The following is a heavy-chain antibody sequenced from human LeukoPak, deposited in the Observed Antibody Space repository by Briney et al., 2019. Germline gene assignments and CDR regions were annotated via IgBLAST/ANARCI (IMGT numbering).Heavy chain of an antibody. J-gene: IGHJ4*02. D-gene: IGHD4-17*01. CDR1: GFIFRNYW. CDR3: AITGGPTVTAFDL. Sequence: GGSLRLSCVASGFIFRNYWMSWVRQAPGKGLEWVANINHDGGDKNYVDSVKGRFTISRDNAKSSLYLQMSSLRVEDMAVYYCAITGGPTVTAFDLWGQGILVTVSS. V-gene: IGHV3-7*02. CDR2: INHDGGDK.